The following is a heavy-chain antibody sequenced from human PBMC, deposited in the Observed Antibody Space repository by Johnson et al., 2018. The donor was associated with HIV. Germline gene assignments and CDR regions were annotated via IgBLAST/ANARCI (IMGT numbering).Heavy chain of an antibody. CDR2: ISHDGSNK. Sequence: VQLVESGGGVVQPGRSLRLSCAASGFTFSSYAMHWVRQAPGKGLEWVAVISHDGSNKYYADSVKGRFTISRDNSKNTLYLQMDSLRAEDTAVYYCASTSSGWLYPFDIGGQGTMVPVSS. J-gene: IGHJ3*02. D-gene: IGHD6-19*01. V-gene: IGHV3-30-3*01. CDR3: ASTSSGWLYPFDI. CDR1: GFTFSSYA.